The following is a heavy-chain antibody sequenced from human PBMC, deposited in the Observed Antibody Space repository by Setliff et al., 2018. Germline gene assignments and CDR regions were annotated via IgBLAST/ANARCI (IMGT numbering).Heavy chain of an antibody. V-gene: IGHV1-18*01. CDR1: GYTFTSYG. CDR2: ISAYNGNT. J-gene: IGHJ4*02. CDR3: ARDGEDDYGDYVRFDY. D-gene: IGHD4-17*01. Sequence: ASVKVSCKASGYTFTSYGISWVRQAPGQGLEWMGWISAYNGNTNYAQKLQGRVTMTTDTSTSTAYMEVRSLRSDDTAVYYCARDGEDDYGDYVRFDYWGQGTLVAVSS.